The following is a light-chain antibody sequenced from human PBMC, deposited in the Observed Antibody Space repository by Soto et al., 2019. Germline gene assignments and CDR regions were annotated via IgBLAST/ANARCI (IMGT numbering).Light chain of an antibody. Sequence: QSVLTQSSSASASLGSSVKLTCTLSSGHSSYIIAWHQQQPGKAPRYLMKLEGSGSYNKGSGVPDRFSGSSSGADRYLTISNLQFEDEADYYCETWDSNTRPWVFGGGTKVTVL. CDR1: SGHSSYI. V-gene: IGLV4-60*02. CDR2: LEGSGSY. J-gene: IGLJ3*02. CDR3: ETWDSNTRPWV.